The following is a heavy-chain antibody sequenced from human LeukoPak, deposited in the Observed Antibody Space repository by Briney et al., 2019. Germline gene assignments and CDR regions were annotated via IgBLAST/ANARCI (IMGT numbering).Heavy chain of an antibody. D-gene: IGHD6-13*01. Sequence: ASVKVSFKASGGTFSSYAISWVRQAPGQGLEWMGGIIPIFGTANYAQKFQGRVTITADESTSTAYMELSSLRSEDTAVYYCAREVSSWGYFDYWGQGTLVTVSS. CDR1: GGTFSSYA. J-gene: IGHJ4*02. CDR3: AREVSSWGYFDY. V-gene: IGHV1-69*01. CDR2: IIPIFGTA.